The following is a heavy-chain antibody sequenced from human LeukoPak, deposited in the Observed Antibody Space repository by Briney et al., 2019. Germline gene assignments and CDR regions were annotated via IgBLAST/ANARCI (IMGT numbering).Heavy chain of an antibody. Sequence: GGSLRLSCAASGFQFSTSWMTWVRQAPGKGLEWVANIKPDGSAKNYVGFVQGRFTISRDNPGNSVYLQMRSLRADDTALYFCARGGSCYNWGQGTLVTVSS. CDR1: GFQFSTSW. V-gene: IGHV3-7*01. D-gene: IGHD2-15*01. CDR3: ARGGSCYN. J-gene: IGHJ4*02. CDR2: IKPDGSAK.